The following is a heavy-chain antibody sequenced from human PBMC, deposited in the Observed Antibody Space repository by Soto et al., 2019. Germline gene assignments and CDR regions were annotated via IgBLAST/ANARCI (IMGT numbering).Heavy chain of an antibody. J-gene: IGHJ5*02. Sequence: EVQLVESGGGLIQPGGSLRLSCAASGFTVSSNYMSWVRQAPGKGLEWVSVISGSGGSTYYADSVKGRFTISRDNSKNTLYLQMNSLRAEDTAVYYCAKERSYGDYDAGGWFDPWGQGTLVTVSS. CDR2: ISGSGGST. CDR1: GFTVSSNY. CDR3: AKERSYGDYDAGGWFDP. D-gene: IGHD4-17*01. V-gene: IGHV3-23*04.